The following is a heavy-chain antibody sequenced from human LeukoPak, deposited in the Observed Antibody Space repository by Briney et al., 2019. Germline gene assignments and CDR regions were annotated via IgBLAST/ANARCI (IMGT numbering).Heavy chain of an antibody. CDR2: INHSGST. V-gene: IGHV4-34*01. CDR3: AREPALNTVTTYPRFDY. J-gene: IGHJ4*02. D-gene: IGHD4-17*01. Sequence: PSETLSLTCAVYGGSFSGCYWSWIRQPPGKGLEWIGEINHSGSTNYNPSLKSRVTISVDTSKNQFSLKLSSVTAADTAVYYCAREPALNTVTTYPRFDYWGQGTLVTVSS. CDR1: GGSFSGCY.